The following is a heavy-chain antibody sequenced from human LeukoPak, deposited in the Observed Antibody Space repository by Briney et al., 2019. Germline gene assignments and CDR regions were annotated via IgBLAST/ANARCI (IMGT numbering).Heavy chain of an antibody. J-gene: IGHJ4*02. CDR3: AKAVRKDTDIVVVVAATWGFDY. CDR1: GFMFDDYG. D-gene: IGHD2-15*01. V-gene: IGHV3-20*04. CDR2: INWNGGST. Sequence: GGSLRLSCAASGFMFDDYGMTWVRQTPGKGLEWVSGINWNGGSTGYADFVKGRFTISRDNSKNTLYLQMNSLRAEDTAVYYCAKAVRKDTDIVVVVAATWGFDYWGQGTLVTVSS.